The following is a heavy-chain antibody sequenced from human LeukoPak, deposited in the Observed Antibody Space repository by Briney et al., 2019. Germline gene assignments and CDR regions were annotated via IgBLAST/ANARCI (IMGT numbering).Heavy chain of an antibody. CDR1: GYTFTAYY. D-gene: IGHD6-13*01. Sequence: ASVKVSCKASGYTFTAYYMHWVRQAPGLGLEWMGWVNPNGGGTNYAQKFQGRVTMTRDTSISTAYMELSRLRSDDTAVYYCAREGYSSSRGAFDIWGQGTMVTVSS. CDR3: AREGYSSSRGAFDI. CDR2: VNPNGGGT. J-gene: IGHJ3*02. V-gene: IGHV1-2*02.